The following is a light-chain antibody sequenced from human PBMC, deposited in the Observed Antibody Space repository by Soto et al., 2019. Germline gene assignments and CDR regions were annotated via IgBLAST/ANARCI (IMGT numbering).Light chain of an antibody. CDR1: QSISTY. CDR2: AAN. CDR3: QQSYDMPCT. Sequence: DIQMTQSPSSLSASVGDTVTITCRASQSISTYLTWYQQKPGKAPKLLIYAANNLQSGVPSRFSGSGSGTDFTLTISSLQPEDFAAYYCQQSYDMPCTFGQGTKVEIK. J-gene: IGKJ1*01. V-gene: IGKV1-39*01.